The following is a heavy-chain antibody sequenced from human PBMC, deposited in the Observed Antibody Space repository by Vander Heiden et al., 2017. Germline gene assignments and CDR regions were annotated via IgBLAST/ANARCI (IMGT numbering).Heavy chain of an antibody. V-gene: IGHV5-51*01. CDR1: GYSFTRYW. D-gene: IGHD3-22*01. CDR2: IYPGDSDT. J-gene: IGHJ4*02. CDR3: ARQETYYYDSSGYTHDY. Sequence: EVQLVQSGAEVKKPGESLKISCKGSGYSFTRYWIGWVRQMPGKGLEWMGIIYPGDSDTRYSPSFQGQVTISADKSISTAYLQWSSLKASHTAMYYCARQETYYYDSSGYTHDYWGQGTMVTVSS.